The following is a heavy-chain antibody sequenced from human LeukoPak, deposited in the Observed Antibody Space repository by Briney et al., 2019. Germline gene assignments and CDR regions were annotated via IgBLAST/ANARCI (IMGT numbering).Heavy chain of an antibody. CDR2: IIPIPGIA. CDR3: ASGYCSGGSCYGDDY. V-gene: IGHV1-69*04. D-gene: IGHD2-15*01. J-gene: IGHJ4*02. CDR1: GGTFSSYA. Sequence: SVKVSCKASGGTFSSYAISWVRQAPGQGLEWMGRIIPIPGIANYAQKFQGRVTITADKSTSTAYMELSSLRSEDTAVYYCASGYCSGGSCYGDDYWGQGTLVTVSS.